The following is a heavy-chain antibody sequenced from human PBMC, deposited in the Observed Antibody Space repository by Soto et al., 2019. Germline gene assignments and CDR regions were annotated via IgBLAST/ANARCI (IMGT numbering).Heavy chain of an antibody. CDR2: IYPGDSDT. V-gene: IGHV5-51*01. CDR1: GYSFSNYW. D-gene: IGHD2-15*01. J-gene: IGHJ6*02. CDR3: ARRMGGYYYGMDV. Sequence: GEPLKISCKGSGYSFSNYWIGWMRQMPGKGLEWMGIIYPGDSDTRYSPSFQGQVTISADKSINTAHLQWSSLKPSDTAIYYCARRMGGYYYGMDVWGQGTTVTVSS.